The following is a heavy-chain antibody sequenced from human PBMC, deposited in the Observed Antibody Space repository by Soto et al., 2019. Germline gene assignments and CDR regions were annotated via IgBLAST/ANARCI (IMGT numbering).Heavy chain of an antibody. CDR2: IYHSGST. J-gene: IGHJ4*02. Sequence: QLQLQESGSALVKPSQTLSLTCAVSGGSISSGGYSWSWIRQTPGKGLEWIGYIYHSGSTYYNPSLKSRVTISVDRSKNQFSLKLSSVTAADTAVYYCARVNPVYAVVWGQGTLVTVSS. CDR1: GGSISSGGYS. V-gene: IGHV4-30-2*01. CDR3: ARVNPVYAVV. D-gene: IGHD2-2*01.